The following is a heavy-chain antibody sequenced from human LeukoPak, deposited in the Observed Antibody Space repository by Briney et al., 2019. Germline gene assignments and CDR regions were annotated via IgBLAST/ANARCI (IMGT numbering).Heavy chain of an antibody. CDR1: GFTFSDYY. J-gene: IGHJ6*02. V-gene: IGHV3-11*06. D-gene: IGHD6-13*01. CDR2: ISSSSYT. CDR3: AREVTAAGNYYYYGMDV. Sequence: PGGSLRLSCVASGFTFSDYYMSWIRQAPGKGLEWVSYISSSSYTNYADSVKGRFTISRDNAKNSLYLQMNSLRAEDTAVYYCAREVTAAGNYYYYGMDVWGQGTTVTVSS.